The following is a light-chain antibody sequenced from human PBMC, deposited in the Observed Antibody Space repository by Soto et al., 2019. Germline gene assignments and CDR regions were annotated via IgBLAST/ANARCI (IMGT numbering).Light chain of an antibody. V-gene: IGKV3-20*01. Sequence: EIVLTQSPGTLSLSPGDRATLSCRASQSVSTNYLAWYQQKPGQAPSLLIYGASSRATGIPARFRGSGSGTDFHLTISRLEPEDFGMYYCQRYGSSAPITFGQGTRVEIE. CDR3: QRYGSSAPIT. J-gene: IGKJ5*01. CDR2: GAS. CDR1: QSVSTNY.